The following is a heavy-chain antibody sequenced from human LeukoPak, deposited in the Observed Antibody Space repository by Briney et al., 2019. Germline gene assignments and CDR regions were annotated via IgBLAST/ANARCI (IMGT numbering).Heavy chain of an antibody. CDR2: IKSKTDGGTT. CDR1: GFTFSNAW. V-gene: IGHV3-15*01. J-gene: IGHJ4*02. CDR3: AKSILTGFPPLKYNWNYGPFDY. Sequence: GGSLRLSCAASGFTFSNAWMSWVRQAPGKGLEWVGRIKSKTDGGTTDYAAPVKGRFTISRDDSKNTLYLQMNSLRAEDTAVYYCAKSILTGFPPLKYNWNYGPFDYWGQGTLVTVSS. D-gene: IGHD1-7*01.